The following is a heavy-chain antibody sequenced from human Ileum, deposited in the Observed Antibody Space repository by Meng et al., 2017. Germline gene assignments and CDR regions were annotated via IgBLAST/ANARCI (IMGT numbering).Heavy chain of an antibody. V-gene: IGHV4-34*01. CDR3: ARGGGRYGPDFDY. Sequence: AQLQQWGAGPLKPSVSLSLPCAVYGGSFSGYYWSWIRQPPGKGLEWIGEINHSGSTNYNPSLKSRVTISVDTSKNQFSLKLSSVTAADTAVYYCARGGGRYGPDFDYWGQGTLVTVSS. CDR2: INHSGST. J-gene: IGHJ4*02. D-gene: IGHD3-16*01. CDR1: GGSFSGYY.